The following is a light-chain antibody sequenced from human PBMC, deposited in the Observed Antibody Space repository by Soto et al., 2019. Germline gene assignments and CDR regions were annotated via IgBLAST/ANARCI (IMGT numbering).Light chain of an antibody. CDR3: QQSGSSPLT. J-gene: IGKJ4*01. V-gene: IGKV3-20*01. CDR2: GAS. Sequence: IGMSQSAATLSVSTGERATLSCRASQSVSNNYLAWYQQKPGQAPRLLIYGASNRATGIPDRFSGSGSATDFTLTISRLEPEDFAVYFCQQSGSSPLTFGGRTKADI. CDR1: QSVSNNY.